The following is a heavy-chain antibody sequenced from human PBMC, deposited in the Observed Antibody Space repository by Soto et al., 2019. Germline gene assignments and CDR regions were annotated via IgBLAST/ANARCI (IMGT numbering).Heavy chain of an antibody. V-gene: IGHV4-31*03. J-gene: IGHJ6*02. Sequence: SETLSLTCTVSGGSISSGGYYWSWIRQHPGKGLEWIGYIYYSGSTYYNPSLKSRVTISVDTSKNQFSLKLSSVTAADTAVYYCARDLQRIDYYGMDVWGQGTTVTVSS. CDR3: ARDLQRIDYYGMDV. CDR1: GGSISSGGYY. CDR2: IYYSGST. D-gene: IGHD1-1*01.